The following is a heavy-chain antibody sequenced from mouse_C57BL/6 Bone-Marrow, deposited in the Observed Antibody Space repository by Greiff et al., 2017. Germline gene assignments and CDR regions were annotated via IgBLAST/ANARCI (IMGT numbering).Heavy chain of an antibody. CDR2: IDPETGGT. Sequence: QVQLQQSGAELVRPGASVTLSCKASGYTFTDYEMHWVKQTPVHGLEWIGAIDPETGGTAYNQKFKGKAILTADKSSSTAYMELRSLTSEDSAVYYRTQIYYGYDVFAYWGQGTLVTVSA. CDR1: GYTFTDYE. CDR3: TQIYYGYDVFAY. J-gene: IGHJ3*01. D-gene: IGHD2-2*01. V-gene: IGHV1-15*01.